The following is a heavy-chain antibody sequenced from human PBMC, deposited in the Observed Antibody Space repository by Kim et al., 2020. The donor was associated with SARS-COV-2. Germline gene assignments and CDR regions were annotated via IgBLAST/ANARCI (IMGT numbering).Heavy chain of an antibody. Sequence: RKSRVTISVDTSKNQFSLKLSSVTAADTAVYYCARDGRYSSGWYSYGMDVWGQGTTVTVSS. J-gene: IGHJ6*02. D-gene: IGHD6-19*01. V-gene: IGHV4-59*01. CDR3: ARDGRYSSGWYSYGMDV.